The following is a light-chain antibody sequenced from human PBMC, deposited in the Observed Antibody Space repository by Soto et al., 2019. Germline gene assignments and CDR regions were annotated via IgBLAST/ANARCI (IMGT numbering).Light chain of an antibody. CDR3: QQYGSSPALT. CDR2: GAS. Sequence: EIVLTQSPGTLSLSPGERATLSCRASQSVSSSYLAWYQQKPGQAPRLLIYGASSRATGIPDRFSGSGSGTDFPLTISRLEPEDCAVYYCQQYGSSPALTFGGGTKVEIK. J-gene: IGKJ4*01. V-gene: IGKV3-20*01. CDR1: QSVSSSY.